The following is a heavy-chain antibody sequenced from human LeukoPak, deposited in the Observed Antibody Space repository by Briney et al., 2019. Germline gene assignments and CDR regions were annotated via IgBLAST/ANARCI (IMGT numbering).Heavy chain of an antibody. CDR3: ARDRYYESGRADY. CDR2: INPTGGGT. V-gene: IGHV1-2*02. CDR1: GYTFTGYY. J-gene: IGHJ4*02. Sequence: ASVKVSCKASGYTFTGYYIHWVRQAPGQGLECLGWINPTGGGTKYAQKFLGRVTMTRDTSINTAYLELTGLRSDDTAVYYCARDRYYESGRADYWGQGTLVTVSS. D-gene: IGHD3-10*01.